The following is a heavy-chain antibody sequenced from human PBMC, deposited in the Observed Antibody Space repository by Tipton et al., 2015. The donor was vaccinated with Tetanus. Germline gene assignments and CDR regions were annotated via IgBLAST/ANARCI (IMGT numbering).Heavy chain of an antibody. CDR3: ARSKVGIREYYAIKY. Sequence: QSGPEVKKPGSSVKVSCETSGGSFSTYITSWVRQAPGQGLEWMGRIIPVLGTITYEQKFKGRVTITADKSTSTVHMALSSLRSEERAVYYCARSKVGIREYYAIKYWGQGTLVTVSS. V-gene: IGHV1-69*08. D-gene: IGHD3-3*01. CDR1: GGSFSTYI. CDR2: IIPVLGTI. J-gene: IGHJ4*02.